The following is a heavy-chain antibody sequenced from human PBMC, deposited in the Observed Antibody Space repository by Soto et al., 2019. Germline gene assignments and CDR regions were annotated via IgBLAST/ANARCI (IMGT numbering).Heavy chain of an antibody. J-gene: IGHJ6*02. V-gene: IGHV3-23*01. CDR1: GFTFSSYA. CDR2: ISGSGGST. CDR3: AKLLLRFGEFGYYGMDV. D-gene: IGHD3-10*01. Sequence: EVQLLESGGGLVQPGGSLRLSCAASGFTFSSYAMSWVRQAPGKGLEWVSAISGSGGSTYYADSVKGRFTISRDNSKNTLYLQMNSLRAEDTAVYYCAKLLLRFGEFGYYGMDVWGQGTTVTVSS.